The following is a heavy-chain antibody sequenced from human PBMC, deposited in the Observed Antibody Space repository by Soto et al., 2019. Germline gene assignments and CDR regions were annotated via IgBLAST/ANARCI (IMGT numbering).Heavy chain of an antibody. J-gene: IGHJ4*02. CDR1: GYTLTELS. CDR2: FDLEDGET. CDR3: ATDSPHYDSSGYPELGY. V-gene: IGHV1-24*01. Sequence: ASVKVSCKVSGYTLTELSMHWVRQAPGKGLEWMRGFDLEDGETFYAQKFQGRVTMTEDTSTDTAYMELSSLRSEDTALYYCATDSPHYDSSGYPELGYWGQGTLVTVSS. D-gene: IGHD3-22*01.